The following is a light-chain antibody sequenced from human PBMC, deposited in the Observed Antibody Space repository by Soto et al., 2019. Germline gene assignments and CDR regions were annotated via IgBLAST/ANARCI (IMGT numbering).Light chain of an antibody. V-gene: IGKV1-39*01. J-gene: IGKJ4*01. CDR1: QIISSY. CDR2: AAS. CDR3: QQSYSTPLT. Sequence: DIQMTQSPSSLSASVGDRVTITCRASQIISSYLNWYQQKPGKAPKLLIYAASSLQSGVPSRFSGSGYGTDFTLTITSLQPEEVAIYSRQQSYSTPLTFGGGTKVDIK.